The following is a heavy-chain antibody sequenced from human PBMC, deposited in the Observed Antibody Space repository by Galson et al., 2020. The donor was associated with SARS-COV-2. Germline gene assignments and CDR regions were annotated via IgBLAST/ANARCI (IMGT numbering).Heavy chain of an antibody. V-gene: IGHV5-51*01. CDR3: ARRIYDTGGYEWGFEY. Sequence: GESLKISCKGSGDSFSDYWIAWVRQMPGKGLEWMGIIYPRDADTAYSPSFQGQVTISVDESITTAYLQWSSVKASDTAIYYCARRIYDTGGYEWGFEYWGQGTPVTVSS. CDR2: IYPRDADT. D-gene: IGHD3-22*01. CDR1: GDSFSDYW. J-gene: IGHJ4*02.